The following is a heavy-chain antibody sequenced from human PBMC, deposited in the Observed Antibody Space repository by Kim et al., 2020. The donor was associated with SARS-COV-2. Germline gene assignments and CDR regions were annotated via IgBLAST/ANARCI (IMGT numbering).Heavy chain of an antibody. CDR3: ARDYERDSNTWYGGWSRHNYAMDV. D-gene: IGHD6-13*01. CDR2: IQQDGNEK. CDR1: GFTFSDYW. J-gene: IGHJ6*02. Sequence: GGSLRLSCAASGFTFSDYWMSWVRQAPGKGLEWVANIQQDGNEKYYVDSVKGRFTISRDNAKNSLYLQMNSLRAEDTAIYYCARDYERDSNTWYGGWSRHNYAMDVWGQGTTVTVSS. V-gene: IGHV3-7*01.